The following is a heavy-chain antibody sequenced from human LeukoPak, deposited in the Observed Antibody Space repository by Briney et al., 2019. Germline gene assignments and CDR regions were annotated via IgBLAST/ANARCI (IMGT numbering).Heavy chain of an antibody. CDR2: INPNSGGT. Sequence: VASVKVSCKASGYTFTGYYMHWVRQAPGQGLEWMGWINPNSGGTNYAQKFQGWVTMTRDTSISTAYMELSRLRSDDTAVYYCARAPLYLHDYGDPNWFDPWSQGTLVTVSS. V-gene: IGHV1-2*04. CDR3: ARAPLYLHDYGDPNWFDP. D-gene: IGHD4-17*01. CDR1: GYTFTGYY. J-gene: IGHJ5*02.